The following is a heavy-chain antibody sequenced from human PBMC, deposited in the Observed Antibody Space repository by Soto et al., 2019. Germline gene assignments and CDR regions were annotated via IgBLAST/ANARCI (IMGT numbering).Heavy chain of an antibody. Sequence: SETLSLTCTVSGGSISSGGYYWSWIRQHPGRGLEWIGYIYYSGSTYYNPSLKSRVTISVDTSKNQFSLKLSSVTAADTAVYYCARGGYDSSGYYFDYWGQGTLVTVSS. CDR1: GGSISSGGYY. J-gene: IGHJ4*02. CDR3: ARGGYDSSGYYFDY. D-gene: IGHD3-22*01. V-gene: IGHV4-31*03. CDR2: IYYSGST.